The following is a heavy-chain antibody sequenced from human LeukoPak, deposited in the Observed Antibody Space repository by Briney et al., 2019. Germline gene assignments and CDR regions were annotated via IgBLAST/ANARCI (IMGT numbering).Heavy chain of an antibody. Sequence: ASVKVSCKASGYTFTNNFMHWVRQAPGQGLEWIGIINPSGDNTWYAQKFQGRVTMTRDMATSTDYLEVSSLRSEDTAVYYCAGDNSLRDTAWWFDPWGRGTLVTVSS. CDR2: INPSGDNT. J-gene: IGHJ5*02. CDR1: GYTFTNNF. CDR3: AGDNSLRDTAWWFDP. D-gene: IGHD5-24*01. V-gene: IGHV1-46*01.